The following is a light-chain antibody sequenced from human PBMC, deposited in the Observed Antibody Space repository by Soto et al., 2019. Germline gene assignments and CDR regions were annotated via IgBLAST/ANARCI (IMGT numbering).Light chain of an antibody. J-gene: IGKJ1*01. Sequence: EIVMTQSPATLSVSPGERATLSCRASQSISSNLAWYQQTPGQAPRLLIYGESTRATGIPARFSGSGTGTELTLTSIILQSEDCSVYYCQQYNNWTPRTFGQGTKVEIK. CDR2: GES. V-gene: IGKV3D-15*01. CDR3: QQYNNWTPRT. CDR1: QSISSN.